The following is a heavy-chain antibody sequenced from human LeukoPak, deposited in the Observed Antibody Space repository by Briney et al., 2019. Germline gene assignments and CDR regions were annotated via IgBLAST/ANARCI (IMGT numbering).Heavy chain of an antibody. D-gene: IGHD1-26*01. CDR1: GGSISSGDYY. Sequence: PSETLSPTCTDSGGSISSGDYYWSWIRQPPGKGLEWIGYIYYSGSTYYNPSLKSRVTISVDTSKNQFSLKLSSVTAADTAVYYCARQVGATTEDYWGQGTLVTVSS. CDR2: IYYSGST. J-gene: IGHJ4*02. V-gene: IGHV4-30-4*08. CDR3: ARQVGATTEDY.